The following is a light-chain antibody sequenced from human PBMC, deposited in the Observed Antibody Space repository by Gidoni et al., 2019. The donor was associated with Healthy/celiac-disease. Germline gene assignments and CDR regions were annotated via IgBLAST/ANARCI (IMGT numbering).Light chain of an antibody. CDR3: MQSIQLPRGLT. V-gene: IGKV2D-29*01. Sequence: VMTHTPPSLSVSPGQPASIPCKSSQSLLHSDGKTYLYWYLQQPGQPPQLLIDEVSNRFTGAPDRFSGSGSGTEFTLKISRVEAEDVGVYYCMQSIQLPRGLTFGGGTKVEIK. J-gene: IGKJ4*02. CDR2: EVS. CDR1: QSLLHSDGKTY.